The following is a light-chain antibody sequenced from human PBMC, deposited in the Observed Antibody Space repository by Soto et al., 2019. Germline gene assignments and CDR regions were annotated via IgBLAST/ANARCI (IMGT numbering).Light chain of an antibody. CDR3: QTWGTGMGV. CDR1: SGHSSYA. Sequence: QLVLTQSPSASASLGASVKLTCTLSSGHSSYAIAWHQQQPEKGPRYLMNLNSDGSHSKGDGIPDRFSGSSSGAERYLTISSLQSEDEADYYCQTWGTGMGVFGGGTKVTVL. J-gene: IGLJ2*01. V-gene: IGLV4-69*02. CDR2: LNSDGSH.